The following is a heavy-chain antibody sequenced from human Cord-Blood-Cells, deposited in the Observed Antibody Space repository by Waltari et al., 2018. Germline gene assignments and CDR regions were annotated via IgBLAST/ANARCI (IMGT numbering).Heavy chain of an antibody. V-gene: IGHV4-38-2*02. CDR1: GYSISRGYY. Sequence: QVQLQESGPGLVKPSETLSLTCAVSGYSISRGYYWGWIRQPPGKGLEWVGSIYHSGSTYYNPSLKSRVTISVDTSKNQFSLKLSSVTAADTAVYYCARDRQGDAFDIWGQGTMVTVSS. CDR2: IYHSGST. J-gene: IGHJ3*02. CDR3: ARDRQGDAFDI.